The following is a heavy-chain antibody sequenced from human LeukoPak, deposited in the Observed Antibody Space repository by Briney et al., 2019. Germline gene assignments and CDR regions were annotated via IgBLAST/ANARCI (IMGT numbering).Heavy chain of an antibody. CDR3: TTDIRWELHLGY. CDR1: GFPFTNAW. V-gene: IGHV3-15*01. CDR2: IKSKTDGGTA. J-gene: IGHJ4*02. Sequence: GGSLRLSCVASGFPFTNAWMTWVRQAPGKGLEWVGRIKSKTDGGTADYAAPVKGRFTISRDDSKNTLYLQMNSLKTEDTAVYYCTTDIRWELHLGYWGQGALVTVSS. D-gene: IGHD1-26*01.